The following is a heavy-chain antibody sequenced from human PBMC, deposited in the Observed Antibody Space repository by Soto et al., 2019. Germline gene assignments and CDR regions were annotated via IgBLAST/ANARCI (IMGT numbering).Heavy chain of an antibody. D-gene: IGHD2-15*01. J-gene: IGHJ5*02. V-gene: IGHV1-69*13. CDR3: ARGVAATPGFAP. Sequence: GASVKVSCKASGGTFSSYAISWVRQAPGQGLERMGGIIPIFGTANYAQKFQGRVTITADESTSTAYMELSSLRSEDTAVYYCARGVAATPGFAPWGQGTLVTVSS. CDR2: IIPIFGTA. CDR1: GGTFSSYA.